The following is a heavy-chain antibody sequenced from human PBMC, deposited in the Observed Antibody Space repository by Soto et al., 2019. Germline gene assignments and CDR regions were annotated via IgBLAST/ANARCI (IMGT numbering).Heavy chain of an antibody. V-gene: IGHV5-51*03. CDR2: IYPGDSDT. J-gene: IGHJ4*02. Sequence: EVQLVQSGAEVKKPGESLKISCKGSGYSFTSYWIGWVRQMPGKGLEWMGIIYPGDSDTRYSPSFQGQVTISADKSIRTAYLQWSSLKALDTAMYYCGRGRSRGLVITPIHRCFEYWGQGTLVTVSS. D-gene: IGHD3-9*01. CDR1: GYSFTSYW. CDR3: GRGRSRGLVITPIHRCFEY.